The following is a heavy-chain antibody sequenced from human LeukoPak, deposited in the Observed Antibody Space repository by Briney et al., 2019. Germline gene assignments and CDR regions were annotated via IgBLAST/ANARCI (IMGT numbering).Heavy chain of an antibody. D-gene: IGHD2-2*03. J-gene: IGHJ6*02. CDR1: GGSFSTYG. V-gene: IGHV1-69*10. CDR2: ILPILSIP. Sequence: SVKVSCKTSGGSFSTYGINWVRQAPGQGLEWMGGILPILSIPNYAQKFQGRLTISADKSTSTAYMALSSLRSEDTAVYYCATERGEGEGMDIAVGPGDAQQKYYNYCGMDVWGQGTTVTVSS. CDR3: ATERGEGEGMDIAVGPGDAQQKYYNYCGMDV.